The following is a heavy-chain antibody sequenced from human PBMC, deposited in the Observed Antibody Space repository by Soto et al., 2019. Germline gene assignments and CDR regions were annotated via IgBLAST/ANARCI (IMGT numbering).Heavy chain of an antibody. V-gene: IGHV1-69-2*01. D-gene: IGHD4-4*01. CDR3: VSDLSQDYNNKVVDY. CDR2: IDPEDGET. J-gene: IGHJ4*02. CDR1: GYTFTDYY. Sequence: EVQLVQSGAEVEKPGATVKISCKVSGYTFTDYYMHWVQQAPGKGLEWMGLIDPEDGETVYAERFQGRVTIIADTSTDTAYLELSSLRSEDTAVYYCVSDLSQDYNNKVVDYWGQGTLVTVFS.